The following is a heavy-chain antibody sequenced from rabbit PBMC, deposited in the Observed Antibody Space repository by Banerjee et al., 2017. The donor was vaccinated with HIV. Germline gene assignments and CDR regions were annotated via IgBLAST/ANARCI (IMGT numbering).Heavy chain of an antibody. V-gene: IGHV1S45*01. CDR3: ARAGGFENYFNL. CDR2: IVAGSSGPT. D-gene: IGHD1-1*01. CDR1: GFILSSSDY. J-gene: IGHJ4*01. Sequence: QEQLVESGGGLVQPEGSLTLTCKASGFILSSSDYMCWVRQAPGKGLEWIGCIVAGSSGPTFYESWAKGRFPISKSSSTTVTLQMTSLTAADTAPYFCARAGGFENYFNLLGPGTLVTVS.